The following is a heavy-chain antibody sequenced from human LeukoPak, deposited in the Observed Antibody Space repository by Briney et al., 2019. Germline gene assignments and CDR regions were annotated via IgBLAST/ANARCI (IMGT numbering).Heavy chain of an antibody. J-gene: IGHJ4*02. CDR1: GFTFSSYS. Sequence: GGSLRLSCAASGFTFSSYSMNWVRKAPGKGLDWVSSISVTSTYIYYADSVKGRFTISRDNAKNSLYLQMNSLRGEDMAGYYCARGCSGGSCYDCWGQGTLVTVSS. V-gene: IGHV3-21*01. CDR2: ISVTSTYI. CDR3: ARGCSGGSCYDC. D-gene: IGHD2-15*01.